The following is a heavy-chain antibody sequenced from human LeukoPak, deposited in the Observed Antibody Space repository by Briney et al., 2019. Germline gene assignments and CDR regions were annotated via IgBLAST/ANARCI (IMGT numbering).Heavy chain of an antibody. CDR1: GGSISSSIYY. V-gene: IGHV4-39*01. Sequence: PSETLSLTCTVSGGSISSSIYYWGWIRQPPGKGLEWIGSIYYSGSTNYNPSLKSRVTTSVDTSNNQFSLKLSSVTAADTAVYYCASRTYYYDSSAYYGAFDIWGQGTMVTVSS. CDR3: ASRTYYYDSSAYYGAFDI. J-gene: IGHJ3*02. D-gene: IGHD3-22*01. CDR2: IYYSGST.